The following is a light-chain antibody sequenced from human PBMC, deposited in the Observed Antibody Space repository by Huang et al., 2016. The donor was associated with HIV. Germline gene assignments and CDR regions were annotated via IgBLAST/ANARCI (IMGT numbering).Light chain of an antibody. Sequence: DIQMTQSPSSLSASVEDRVTITCRASQTISAHLNWYQQKPGKAPKLLIHAASSLQSGVPSRFSGGGSGTDFTLTISSLQPEDFATCYCQQSYSTPLTFGGGTKVEIK. CDR1: QTISAH. V-gene: IGKV1-39*01. CDR2: AAS. J-gene: IGKJ4*01. CDR3: QQSYSTPLT.